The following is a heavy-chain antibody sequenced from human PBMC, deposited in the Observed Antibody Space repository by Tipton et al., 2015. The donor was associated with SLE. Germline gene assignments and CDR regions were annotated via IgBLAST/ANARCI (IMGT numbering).Heavy chain of an antibody. CDR3: ARDFPELYSSEGFDY. CDR2: IYYSGST. D-gene: IGHD6-19*01. J-gene: IGHJ4*02. V-gene: IGHV4-59*12. Sequence: GLVKPSETLSLTCAVYGGSFSGYYWSWIRQPPGKGLEWIGYIYYSGSTNYNPSLKSRVTISVDTSKNQFSLKLSSLTAADTAVYYCARDFPELYSSEGFDYWGRGTLVTVSS. CDR1: GGSFSGYY.